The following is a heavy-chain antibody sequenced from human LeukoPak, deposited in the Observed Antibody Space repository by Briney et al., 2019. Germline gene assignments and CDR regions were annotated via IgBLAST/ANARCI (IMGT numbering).Heavy chain of an antibody. J-gene: IGHJ6*02. CDR1: GGSFSSYD. D-gene: IGHD6-13*01. CDR3: ARRNNKYSSSISSVSSYYYYGMDV. V-gene: IGHV4-59*12. Sequence: SETLSLTCTVSGGSFSSYDWSWIRQPPGKGLEWVGDINCSGRTNYNPSIKSLVTISVDTSKNQFSLMISCGAAAHTAVYYSARRNNKYSSSISSVSSYYYYGMDVWGQGTTVTVSS. CDR2: INCSGRT.